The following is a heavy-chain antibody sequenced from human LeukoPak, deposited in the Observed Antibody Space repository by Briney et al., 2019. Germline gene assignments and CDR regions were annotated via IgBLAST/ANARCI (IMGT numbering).Heavy chain of an antibody. Sequence: GGSLRLSCAASGFTSSTYRMNWVRQAPGKGLEWVSSISSSSSYINYADSVKGRFTISRDNAKNSLYLQMNSLRAEDTAVYYCAREVVAAIYYYMDVWGKGTTVTISS. CDR2: ISSSSSYI. D-gene: IGHD2-15*01. J-gene: IGHJ6*03. CDR1: GFTSSTYR. CDR3: AREVVAAIYYYMDV. V-gene: IGHV3-21*01.